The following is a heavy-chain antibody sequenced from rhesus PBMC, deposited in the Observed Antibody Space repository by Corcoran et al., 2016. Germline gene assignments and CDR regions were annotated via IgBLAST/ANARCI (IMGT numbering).Heavy chain of an antibody. D-gene: IGHD3-3*01. CDR1: GFTFSDSY. Sequence: EVQLVESGGGLVQPGGSLRLSCAASGFTFSDSYMSWVSQAPGKGPEWVGCMRNKANGVTTEYAAALKGIFTISRDESKSIASLQMNSLKTEDTAVYYCARDFGQDYWGQGVLVTVSA. CDR2: MRNKANGVTT. V-gene: IGHV3S22*01. CDR3: ARDFGQDY. J-gene: IGHJ4*01.